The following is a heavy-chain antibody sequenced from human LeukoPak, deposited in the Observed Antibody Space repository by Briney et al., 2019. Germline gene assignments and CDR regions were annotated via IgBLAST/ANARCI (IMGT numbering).Heavy chain of an antibody. CDR3: AREATSGY. CDR1: GFTFSIYS. J-gene: IGHJ4*02. V-gene: IGHV3-48*04. Sequence: GGSLRLSCAASGFTFSIYSMNWVRQAPGKGLEWLSYISRGTDTIYYADSVKGRFTISRDNAKNSLYLQMTNLSAEDAAVYYCAREATSGYWGQGTLVTVSS. CDR2: ISRGTDTI.